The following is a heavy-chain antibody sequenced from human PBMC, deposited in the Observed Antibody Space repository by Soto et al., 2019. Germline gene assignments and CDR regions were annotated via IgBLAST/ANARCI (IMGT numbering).Heavy chain of an antibody. CDR2: IYPGDSDT. D-gene: IGHD3-10*01. CDR3: AIRYNGSGSYYIPGHYYYGMDV. Sequence: PGESLKISCKGSGYSFTSYWIGWVRQMPGKGLEWMGIIYPGDSDTRYSPSFQGQVTISADKSISTAYLQWSSLKASDTAMYYCAIRYNGSGSYYIPGHYYYGMDVWGQGTTVTVSS. V-gene: IGHV5-51*01. J-gene: IGHJ6*02. CDR1: GYSFTSYW.